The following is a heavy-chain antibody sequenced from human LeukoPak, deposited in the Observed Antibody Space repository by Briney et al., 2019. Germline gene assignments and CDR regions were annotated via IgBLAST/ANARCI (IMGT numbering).Heavy chain of an antibody. J-gene: IGHJ5*02. D-gene: IGHD6-19*01. CDR2: ISSSSTYT. V-gene: IGHV3-11*06. Sequence: GGSLRLSCADSGFSFSDYYMSWIRQAPGKGLEWVSYISSSSTYTNYADSVKGRFTISRDNAKNSLYLQMDSLRADDTAVYYCAREGKQWLVHWFDPWGQGTLVTVSS. CDR1: GFSFSDYY. CDR3: AREGKQWLVHWFDP.